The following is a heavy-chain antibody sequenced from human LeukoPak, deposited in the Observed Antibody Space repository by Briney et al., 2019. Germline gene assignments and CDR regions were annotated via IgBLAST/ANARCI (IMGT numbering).Heavy chain of an antibody. Sequence: GGSLRLSCAASGFTFSSYSMNWVRQAPGKGLEWVSSISSSSSYIYYADSVKGRFTISRDNAKNSLYLQMNSLRAEDTAVYYCAKGRLWLPFIDYWGQGILVTVSS. V-gene: IGHV3-21*04. J-gene: IGHJ4*02. D-gene: IGHD6-19*01. CDR2: ISSSSSYI. CDR1: GFTFSSYS. CDR3: AKGRLWLPFIDY.